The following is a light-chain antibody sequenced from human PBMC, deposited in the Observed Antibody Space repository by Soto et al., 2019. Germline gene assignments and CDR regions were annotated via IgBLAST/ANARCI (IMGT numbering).Light chain of an antibody. CDR2: EAS. CDR3: QQHINWPLT. CDR1: QTVSSS. Sequence: EIVLTQSTATLSLSPGERATLSCRASQTVSSSLAWYQQKPGQAPRLLIYEASNRATGIPARFSGSGSGADFTLTISSLEPEDFALYYCQQHINWPLTFGGGTRLEIK. J-gene: IGKJ5*01. V-gene: IGKV3-11*01.